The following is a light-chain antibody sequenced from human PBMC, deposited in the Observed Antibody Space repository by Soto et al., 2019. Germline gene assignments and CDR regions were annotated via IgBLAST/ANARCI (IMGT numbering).Light chain of an antibody. J-gene: IGKJ5*01. CDR3: QQYNTYST. CDR1: KNIRNW. Sequence: DIQMTQSPSSLSASVGDSFTITCRASKNIRNWLAWYQQKPGKAPNPLLYDASSLKSGVPARFSGSGSGTEFTLTISSLQPDDFATYYCQQYNTYSTFGQGTRLEI. V-gene: IGKV1-5*01. CDR2: DAS.